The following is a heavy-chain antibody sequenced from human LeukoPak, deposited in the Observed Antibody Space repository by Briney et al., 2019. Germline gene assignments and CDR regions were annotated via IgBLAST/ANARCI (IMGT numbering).Heavy chain of an antibody. Sequence: GGSLRFSCSAYGFTFSSYSMNWGRQAPGQGLEWVSSISSSSSYIYYADPGKGRFTISTDNTKNSLYLQMTSPRAKDTAVYYCARDRPNYYGSDGHYYRRDGDYWGRGTLVSVSS. J-gene: IGHJ4*02. V-gene: IGHV3-21*04. D-gene: IGHD3-22*01. CDR1: GFTFSSYS. CDR2: ISSSSSYI. CDR3: ARDRPNYYGSDGHYYRRDGDY.